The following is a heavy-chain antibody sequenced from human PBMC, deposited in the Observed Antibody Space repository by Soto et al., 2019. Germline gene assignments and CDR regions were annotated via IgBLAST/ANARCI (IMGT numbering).Heavy chain of an antibody. CDR2: IKSKTDGGTT. D-gene: IGHD2-2*01. CDR3: TTAVVPAANDAFDI. CDR1: GFTFSNAW. J-gene: IGHJ3*02. Sequence: GGSLRLSCAASGFTFSNAWMSWVRQAPGKGLEWVGRIKSKTDGGTTDYAAPVKGRFTISRDDSKNTLYLQMNSLKTEDTAVYYCTTAVVPAANDAFDIWGQGTMVTV. V-gene: IGHV3-15*01.